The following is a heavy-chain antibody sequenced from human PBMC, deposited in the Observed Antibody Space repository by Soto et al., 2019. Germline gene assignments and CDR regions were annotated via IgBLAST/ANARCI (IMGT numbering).Heavy chain of an antibody. CDR3: ARAPAPLDSSSWYYFDY. V-gene: IGHV4-61*01. Sequence: SEALSLTCTVSGGSVISGNYYCSLIRQPPGKGLEWIGYMYYGGSTNYNPSLKSRATISVDTSKNQFSLKLSSVTAADTAVYYCARAPAPLDSSSWYYFDYWGQGTLVTVSS. CDR2: MYYGGST. D-gene: IGHD6-13*01. J-gene: IGHJ4*02. CDR1: GGSVISGNYY.